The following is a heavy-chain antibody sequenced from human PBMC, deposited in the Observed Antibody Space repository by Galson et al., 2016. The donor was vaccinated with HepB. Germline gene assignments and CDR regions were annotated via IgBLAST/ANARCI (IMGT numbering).Heavy chain of an antibody. Sequence: SVKVSCKVSGGTFSTYAINWVRQAPGQGLEWMGGIIPLFDTPNYAQKFQGRVTITADNSKRTAYMELSRLRADDTAVYYRARVREVAATPGPHGYSYSYCMDVWGKGTTVTVSS. CDR3: ARVREVAATPGPHGYSYSYCMDV. CDR1: GGTFSTYA. CDR2: IIPLFDTP. D-gene: IGHD5-12*01. J-gene: IGHJ6*03. V-gene: IGHV1-69*06.